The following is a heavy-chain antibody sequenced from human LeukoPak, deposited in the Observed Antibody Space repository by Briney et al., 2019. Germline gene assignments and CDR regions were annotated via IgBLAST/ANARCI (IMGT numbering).Heavy chain of an antibody. CDR2: MYSGGAT. J-gene: IGHJ4*02. CDR3: ARARGYAIEY. Sequence: GGSLRLSCAASELIVSSNHMSWVRQAPGKGLEWVSIMYSGGATYYADSVKGRFTVSRDNSKNILYLLMNSLRAEDTAVYHCARARGYAIEYWGQGILVTVSS. D-gene: IGHD5-12*01. CDR1: ELIVSSNH. V-gene: IGHV3-53*01.